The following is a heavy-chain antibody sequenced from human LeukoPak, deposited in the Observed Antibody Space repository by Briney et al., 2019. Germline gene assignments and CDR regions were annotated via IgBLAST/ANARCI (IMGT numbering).Heavy chain of an antibody. CDR3: ARDIGSSVCDY. Sequence: PGGSLRLSCAASGFTFSSYGMHWVRQAPGKGLEWVAVISYDGSNKYYADSVKGRFTISRDNSKNTLYLQMNSLRAEDTAVYYCARDIGSSVCDYWGQGTLVTVSS. CDR2: ISYDGSNK. V-gene: IGHV3-30*03. CDR1: GFTFSSYG. D-gene: IGHD6-13*01. J-gene: IGHJ4*02.